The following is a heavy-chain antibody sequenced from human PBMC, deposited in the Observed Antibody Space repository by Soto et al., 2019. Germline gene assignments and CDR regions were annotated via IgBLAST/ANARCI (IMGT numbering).Heavy chain of an antibody. Sequence: TLSLTCAISGDSVSSNSAAWNWIRQSPSRGLEWLGRTYYRSKWYNDYAVSVKSRITINPDTSKNQFSLQLNSVTPEDTAVYYCARARVVRGSSGWYPRLTNWFDPWGQGTLVTV. J-gene: IGHJ5*02. CDR2: TYYRSKWYN. D-gene: IGHD6-19*01. CDR1: GDSVSSNSAA. CDR3: ARARVVRGSSGWYPRLTNWFDP. V-gene: IGHV6-1*01.